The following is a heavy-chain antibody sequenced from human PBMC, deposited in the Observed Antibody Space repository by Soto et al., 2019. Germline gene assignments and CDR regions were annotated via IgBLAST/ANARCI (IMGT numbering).Heavy chain of an antibody. D-gene: IGHD3-10*01. V-gene: IGHV1-69*02. CDR2: IIPMLGMS. CDR1: GDTFSRFT. J-gene: IGHJ4*02. CDR3: ATSYGSGSAHFDS. Sequence: QVQLVQSGAEVTKPGSSVTVSCTASGDTFSRFTLTWVRQAPGQGLEWMGRIIPMLGMSNSALKFQGRVTITADKSTNKVYMHLNSLRSDDTAVYYCATSYGSGSAHFDSWGQGTLVTFSS.